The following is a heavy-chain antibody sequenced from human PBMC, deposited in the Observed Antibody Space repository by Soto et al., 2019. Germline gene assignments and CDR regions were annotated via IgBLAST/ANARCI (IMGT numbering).Heavy chain of an antibody. V-gene: IGHV1-3*01. D-gene: IGHD1-26*01. CDR2: INAGNGNT. J-gene: IGHJ4*02. Sequence: QVQLVQSGAEVMKPGASVKVSCKASGYTFTSYAMHWVRQAPGQRLEWMGWINAGNGNTKYSQKFQGRVTITRDTSASTAYMELSSLRSEDTAVYYCARVTVGAGTPFDYWGQGTLVTVSS. CDR3: ARVTVGAGTPFDY. CDR1: GYTFTSYA.